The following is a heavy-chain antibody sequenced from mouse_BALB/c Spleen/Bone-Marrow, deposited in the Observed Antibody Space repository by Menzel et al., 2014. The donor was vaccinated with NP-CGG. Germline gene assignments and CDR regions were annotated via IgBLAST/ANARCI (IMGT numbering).Heavy chain of an antibody. V-gene: IGHV3-6*02. J-gene: IGHJ2*01. CDR3: ARDRYFDY. CDR1: GYSITSGYY. Sequence: VQLQQSGPGLVKPSQSLSLTCSVTGYSITSGYYWNWIRQFPGNKLEWMGYISYDGSNNYNPSLKNLIPITRDTSKNQFFLKLDSVTTEDTATYYCARDRYFDYWGQGTTLTISS. CDR2: ISYDGSN.